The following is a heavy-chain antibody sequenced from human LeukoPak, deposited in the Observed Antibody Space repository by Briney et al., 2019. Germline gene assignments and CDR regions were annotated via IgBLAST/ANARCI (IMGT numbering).Heavy chain of an antibody. V-gene: IGHV3-21*01. Sequence: KPGGSLRPSCAASGFTFSSYSMNWVRQAPGKGLEWVSSISSSSSYIYYADSVKGRFTISRDNAKNSLYLQMNSLRAEDTAVYYCARDRGYDYVDPNWGQGTLVTVSS. J-gene: IGHJ4*02. CDR2: ISSSSSYI. CDR3: ARDRGYDYVDPN. CDR1: GFTFSSYS. D-gene: IGHD4-17*01.